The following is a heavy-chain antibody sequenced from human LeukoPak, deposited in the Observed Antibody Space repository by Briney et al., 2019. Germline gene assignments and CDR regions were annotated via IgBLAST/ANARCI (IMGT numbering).Heavy chain of an antibody. CDR3: ARDLVPTYYDSKGMGY. Sequence: GGSLRLSCAASGFTFSSYSMNWVRQAPGKGLEWVSSISSSSSYIYYAGSVKGRFTISRDNAKNSLYLQMNSLRAEDTAVYYCARDLVPTYYDSKGMGYWGQGTLVTVSS. V-gene: IGHV3-21*01. J-gene: IGHJ4*02. CDR1: GFTFSSYS. CDR2: ISSSSSYI. D-gene: IGHD3-22*01.